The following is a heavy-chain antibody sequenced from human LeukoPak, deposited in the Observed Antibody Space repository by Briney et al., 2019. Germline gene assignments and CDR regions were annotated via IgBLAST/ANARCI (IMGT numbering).Heavy chain of an antibody. D-gene: IGHD3-10*01. CDR2: MNPNSGNT. Sequence: ASVKVSCKASGYTFTSYDINWVRQATGQGLEWMGWMNPNSGNTGYAQKFQGRVTMTRNTSISTAYMELSSLRSEDTAVYYCARAPTYYYGSGRDYYYGMDVWGQGTTVTVSS. CDR1: GYTFTSYD. V-gene: IGHV1-8*01. CDR3: ARAPTYYYGSGRDYYYGMDV. J-gene: IGHJ6*02.